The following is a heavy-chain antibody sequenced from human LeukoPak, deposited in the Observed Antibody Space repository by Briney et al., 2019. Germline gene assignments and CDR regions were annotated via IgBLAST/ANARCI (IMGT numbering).Heavy chain of an antibody. V-gene: IGHV3-48*04. J-gene: IGHJ4*02. Sequence: QPGGSLRLSCAASGFPFSSYSMNWVRQAPGKGLEWVSYISSSGSPIYYEDSVKGRFTISRDNAKNSLYMQMNSLRAEDTAVYYCAVRFDYWGQGTLVTVSS. CDR1: GFPFSSYS. CDR3: AVRFDY. CDR2: ISSSGSPI.